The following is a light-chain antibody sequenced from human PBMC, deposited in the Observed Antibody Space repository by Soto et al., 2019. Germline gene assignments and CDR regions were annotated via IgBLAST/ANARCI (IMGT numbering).Light chain of an antibody. CDR3: QQGYSRVT. Sequence: VQMTQSPSSLSASVGDGFTITWRASQSISSYVSWYQQKQGKAPKLLIYAASRLKSGVPPRFSGSRSGTDFTLTISSLQPEDFATYYCQQGYSRVTFGQGTKVDIK. CDR1: QSISSY. J-gene: IGKJ1*01. CDR2: AAS. V-gene: IGKV1-39*01.